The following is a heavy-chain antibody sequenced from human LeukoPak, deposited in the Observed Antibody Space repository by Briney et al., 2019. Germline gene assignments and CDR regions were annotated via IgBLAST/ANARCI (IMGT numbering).Heavy chain of an antibody. J-gene: IGHJ4*02. CDR1: GDSFSSYA. V-gene: IGHV1-69*13. CDR3: ARDSRPYYTGSGSYYKIGRFDY. D-gene: IGHD3-10*01. Sequence: SVKVSCKASGDSFSSYALSWVRQAPGQGIEWMGRIIPIFDIKTYAERFQDRVTITADEDTSTDYMELNSLSSEATALYYCARDSRPYYTGSGSYYKIGRFDYWGQGTGVTVSS. CDR2: IIPIFDIK.